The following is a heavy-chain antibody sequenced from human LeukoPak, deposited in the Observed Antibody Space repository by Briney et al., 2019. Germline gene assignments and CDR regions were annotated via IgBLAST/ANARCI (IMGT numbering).Heavy chain of an antibody. V-gene: IGHV3-23*01. CDR3: ARDGYSNYWYLNL. J-gene: IGHJ4*02. D-gene: IGHD6-13*01. CDR2: ISGTGGRT. CDR1: GFAFSSYA. Sequence: GGSLRLSCAASGFAFSSYAMSWVRQAPGKGLEWVSSISGTGGRTYYAASVKGRFTISRENSKNTLGLQMNSLRADDTAVYYCARDGYSNYWYLNLWGQGTLVTVSS.